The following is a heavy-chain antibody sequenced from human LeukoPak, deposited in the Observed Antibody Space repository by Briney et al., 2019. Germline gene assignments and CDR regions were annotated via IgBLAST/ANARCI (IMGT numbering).Heavy chain of an antibody. CDR2: ISWNSGSI. V-gene: IGHV3-9*03. Sequence: GRSLRPSCAASGFSFDDYAMHWVRQAPGKGLEWVSGISWNSGSIGYADSVKGRFTISRDNAKNSLYLQMNSLRAEDMALYYCAKDKGYSSSRYYFDYWGQGTLVTVSS. CDR3: AKDKGYSSSRYYFDY. D-gene: IGHD6-13*01. J-gene: IGHJ4*02. CDR1: GFSFDDYA.